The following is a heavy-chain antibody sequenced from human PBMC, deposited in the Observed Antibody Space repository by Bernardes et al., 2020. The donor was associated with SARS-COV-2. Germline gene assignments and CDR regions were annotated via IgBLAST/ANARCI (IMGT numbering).Heavy chain of an antibody. Sequence: SETLSLTCTVSGGSISSSSYYWGGIRQPPGKGLEWIGSIYYSGSTYYNPSLKSRVTISVDTSKNQFSLKLSSVTAADTAVYYCARSRVAATVTYYFDYWGQGTLVTVSS. CDR3: ARSRVAATVTYYFDY. J-gene: IGHJ4*02. V-gene: IGHV4-39*01. CDR1: GGSISSSSYY. CDR2: IYYSGST. D-gene: IGHD4-17*01.